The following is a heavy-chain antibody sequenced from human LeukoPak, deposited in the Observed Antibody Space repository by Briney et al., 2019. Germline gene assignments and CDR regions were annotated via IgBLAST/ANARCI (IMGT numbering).Heavy chain of an antibody. J-gene: IGHJ4*02. D-gene: IGHD5-12*01. Sequence: GGSLRLSCAASGFTFSSYGMHWVRQAPGKGLEWVAVISYDGSNKYYADSVKGRFTISRDNSKNTLYLQMNSLRAEDTAVYYCAKDDSGYDSSLDYWGQGTLVTVSS. CDR3: AKDDSGYDSSLDY. CDR2: ISYDGSNK. V-gene: IGHV3-30*18. CDR1: GFTFSSYG.